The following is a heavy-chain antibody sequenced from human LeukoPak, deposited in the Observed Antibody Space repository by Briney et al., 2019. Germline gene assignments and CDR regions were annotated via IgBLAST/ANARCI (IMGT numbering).Heavy chain of an antibody. D-gene: IGHD3-3*01. CDR3: ARNHNYTDHYNHMDV. J-gene: IGHJ6*03. Sequence: ASVKVSCKASGGTYSYFAIDWVRQAPGQGLEWMGGIIPLFGSSNYTHKFKGRVTFTADKSTNTVYMHLSSLRFEDTAVYYCARNHNYTDHYNHMDVWGRGTAITVSS. CDR2: IIPLFGSS. V-gene: IGHV1-69*06. CDR1: GGTYSYFA.